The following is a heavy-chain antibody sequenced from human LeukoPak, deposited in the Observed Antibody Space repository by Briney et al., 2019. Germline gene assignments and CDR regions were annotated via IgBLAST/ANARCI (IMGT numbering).Heavy chain of an antibody. Sequence: GGSLRLSCAASGFTFSNYVIHWVRQAPGKGLEWVAVISYDGSNKYYVDSVKGRFTISRDNSKNTLFLQMNSLRAEDTAVYYCVKDLNCGGDCYPAAGHWGQGILVTVSS. CDR2: ISYDGSNK. D-gene: IGHD2-21*02. J-gene: IGHJ4*02. V-gene: IGHV3-30*18. CDR3: VKDLNCGGDCYPAAGH. CDR1: GFTFSNYV.